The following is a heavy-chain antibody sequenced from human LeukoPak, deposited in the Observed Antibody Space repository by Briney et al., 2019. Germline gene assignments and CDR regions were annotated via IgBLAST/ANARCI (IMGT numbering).Heavy chain of an antibody. CDR1: GYTFTGYY. CDR3: ARDWDSYGPLDY. Sequence: GASVKVSCKASGYTFTGYYMHWVRQAPGQGLEWMGWINPNSGGTSYAQKFQGRVTMTRDTSISTAYMELSRLRSDDTAVYYCARDWDSYGPLDYWGQGTLVTVSS. CDR2: INPNSGGT. J-gene: IGHJ4*02. V-gene: IGHV1-2*02. D-gene: IGHD5-18*01.